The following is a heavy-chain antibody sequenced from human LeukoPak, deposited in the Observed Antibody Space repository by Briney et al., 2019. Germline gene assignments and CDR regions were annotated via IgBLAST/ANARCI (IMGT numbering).Heavy chain of an antibody. CDR3: ARVVTRVGYCSSTSCSNWFDP. CDR1: GGSLSGYY. CDR2: INHSGST. Sequence: SETLSLTCAVYGGSLSGYYWSWIRQPPGKGLEWIGKINHSGSTNYNPSLKSRVTISVDTSKNQFSLKLSSVTAADTAVYYCARVVTRVGYCSSTSCSNWFDPWGQGTLVTVSS. J-gene: IGHJ5*02. D-gene: IGHD2-2*01. V-gene: IGHV4-34*01.